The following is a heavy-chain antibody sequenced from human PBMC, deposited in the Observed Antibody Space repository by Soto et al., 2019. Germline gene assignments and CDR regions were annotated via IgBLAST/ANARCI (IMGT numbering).Heavy chain of an antibody. CDR2: IVVGSGNT. J-gene: IGHJ4*02. CDR1: GFTFTSSA. Sequence: ASVKVSCKASGFTFTSSAVHWVRQARGQRLEWIGWIVVGSGNTKYSQKFQGRVTITRDTSASTAYMELSSLRSEDTAVYYCARDSAVTPLFDYWGQGTLVTVYS. D-gene: IGHD4-17*01. CDR3: ARDSAVTPLFDY. V-gene: IGHV1-3*01.